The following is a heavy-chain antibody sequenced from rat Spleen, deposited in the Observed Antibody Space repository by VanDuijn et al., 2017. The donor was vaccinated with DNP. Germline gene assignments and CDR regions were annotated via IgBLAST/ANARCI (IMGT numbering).Heavy chain of an antibody. CDR3: ATDFERGY. J-gene: IGHJ2*01. V-gene: IGHV5S13*01. D-gene: IGHD1-11*01. CDR2: ISTGGGNT. Sequence: EVRLVESGGGLVQPGRSLKLSCVASGFTFSNYGMAWVRQAPTKGLEWVASISTGGGNTYYRDSVKGRFTISRDNAESTLYLQMDSLGSEDTATYYCATDFERGYWGQGVMVTVSS. CDR1: GFTFSNYG.